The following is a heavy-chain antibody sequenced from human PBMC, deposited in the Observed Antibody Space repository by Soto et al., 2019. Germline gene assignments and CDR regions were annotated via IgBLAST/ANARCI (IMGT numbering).Heavy chain of an antibody. CDR1: GDSISSSSYY. D-gene: IGHD3-9*01. Sequence: QLQLEESGPGLVKSSETLSLTCSVSGDSISSSSYYWGWIRQSPGVGLEWSGNIHGNGGTQHNASLSRLVIISVDASANLSSLRLSSVTAADAAVYYCASRYGPSVFDHWGQGSLVTVSS. CDR3: ASRYGPSVFDH. J-gene: IGHJ4*02. V-gene: IGHV4-39*01. CDR2: IHGNGGT.